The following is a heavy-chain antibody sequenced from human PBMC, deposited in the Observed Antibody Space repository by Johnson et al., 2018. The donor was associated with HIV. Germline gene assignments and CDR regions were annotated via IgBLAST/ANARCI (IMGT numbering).Heavy chain of an antibody. CDR2: IKEDGSEK. J-gene: IGHJ3*02. V-gene: IGHV3-7*04. CDR1: GFTFNTYW. Sequence: VQLVESGGGLVQPGGSLRLSCAASGFTFNTYWMTWVRQVPGKGLEWVANIKEDGSEKYYVDSVKGRFTISRDNAKNSLYQQINSLRAEDTAVYYCARDTTSGLDGSSWDGAFDIWGQGTMVTVSS. D-gene: IGHD6-13*01. CDR3: ARDTTSGLDGSSWDGAFDI.